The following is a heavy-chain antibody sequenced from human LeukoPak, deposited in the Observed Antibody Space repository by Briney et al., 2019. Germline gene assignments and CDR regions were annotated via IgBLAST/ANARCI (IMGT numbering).Heavy chain of an antibody. V-gene: IGHV4-31*03. CDR2: IYYSGTT. Sequence: PSQTLSLTCTVSGGSVSSGGYYWSWIRQHPGEGLEWIGYIYYSGTTYYNPSLKSRLTISLDTSKSQFSLKLTSVTAADTAVYYCATAAQNWNSAPYFDFWGQETLVTVSS. D-gene: IGHD1/OR15-1a*01. CDR3: ATAAQNWNSAPYFDF. CDR1: GGSVSSGGYY. J-gene: IGHJ4*02.